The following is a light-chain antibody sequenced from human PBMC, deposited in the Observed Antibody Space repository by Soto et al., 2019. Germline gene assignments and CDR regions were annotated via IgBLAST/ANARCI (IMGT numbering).Light chain of an antibody. V-gene: IGLV2-14*01. CDR3: GSYASSSTLV. CDR2: DVS. J-gene: IGLJ1*01. CDR1: SSDVGSYNY. Sequence: QSVLTQPASVSGSPGQSITISCTGTSSDVGSYNYVSWYQQRPGKAPKLMIYDVSDRPSGVSNRFSGSKSGNTASLTISGLQAEDEADYYCGSYASSSTLVFGTGTKLTVL.